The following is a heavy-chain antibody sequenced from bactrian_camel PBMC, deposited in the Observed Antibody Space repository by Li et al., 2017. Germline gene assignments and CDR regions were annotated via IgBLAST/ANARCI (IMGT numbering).Heavy chain of an antibody. CDR2: IFRGGGTT. J-gene: IGHJ6*01. CDR1: GDAYSRAL. D-gene: IGHD1*01. Sequence: VQLVESGGGSAESGGSLTLSCVASGDAYSRALMAWFRQAPGKEREGVALIFRGGGTTNYADSVKGRFTISKDNRKNILYLQMNSLTPGDTAMYYCTARYEFGLGACSGVGGLGFWGQGTQVTVS. CDR3: TARYEFGLGACSGVGGLGF. V-gene: IGHV3S26*01.